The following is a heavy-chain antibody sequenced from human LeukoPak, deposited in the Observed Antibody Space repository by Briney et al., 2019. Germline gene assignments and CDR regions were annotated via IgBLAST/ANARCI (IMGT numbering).Heavy chain of an antibody. CDR1: GYSFTNYW. CDR2: ICPGDSDT. J-gene: IGHJ4*02. D-gene: IGHD1-26*01. Sequence: GESLKISCKGSGYSFTNYWIAWVRQMPGKGLEWMGIICPGDSDTRYSPSFQGQVTISADKSISTAYLQWSSLWASDTAIYFCARLGEGATSTFAIAEVWGQGTLVTVSS. V-gene: IGHV5-51*01. CDR3: ARLGEGATSTFAIAEV.